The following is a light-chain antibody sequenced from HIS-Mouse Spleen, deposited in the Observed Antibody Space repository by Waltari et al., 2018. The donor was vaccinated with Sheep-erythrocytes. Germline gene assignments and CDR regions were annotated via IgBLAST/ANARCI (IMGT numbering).Light chain of an antibody. CDR3: QAWDSSTYV. CDR2: QDS. CDR1: KLGDNY. V-gene: IGLV3-1*01. J-gene: IGLJ1*01. Sequence: SYELTQPPSVSVAPGHTASITCSGDKLGDNYACWYQQKPGQSPVLVIYQDSKRPSGIPERFSGSNSGNTATLTISGTQAMDEADYYCQAWDSSTYVFGTGTKVTVL.